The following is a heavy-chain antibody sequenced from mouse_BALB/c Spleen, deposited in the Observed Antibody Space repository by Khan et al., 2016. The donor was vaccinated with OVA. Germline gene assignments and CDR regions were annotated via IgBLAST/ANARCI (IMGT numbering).Heavy chain of an antibody. Sequence: QVQLKQSGPGLVQPSQSLSITCTVSGFSLTTYGVHWVRQSPGKGLEWLGVIWSGGTTDYNAPFISRLNITKDNSKSQVFFKMNSLQADDTAMYYCARNYYMYDFTYWGQGTLVTVSA. D-gene: IGHD2-14*01. CDR1: GFSLTTYG. CDR3: ARNYYMYDFTY. V-gene: IGHV2-2*01. J-gene: IGHJ3*01. CDR2: IWSGGTT.